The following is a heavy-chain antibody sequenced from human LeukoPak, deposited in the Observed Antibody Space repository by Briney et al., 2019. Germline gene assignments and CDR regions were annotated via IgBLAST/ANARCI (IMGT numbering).Heavy chain of an antibody. CDR1: GFTFSSYA. V-gene: IGHV3-23*01. Sequence: GGSLRLSCAASGFTFSSYAMGWVRQAPGKGLEWASVISGSGASKFYSDSVKGRFTISRDTSKNKLYLQMNSLKVEDTAVYYCAKDSRIWGRRPYYFDYWGQGTLVTVSS. J-gene: IGHJ4*02. D-gene: IGHD7-27*01. CDR2: ISGSGASK. CDR3: AKDSRIWGRRPYYFDY.